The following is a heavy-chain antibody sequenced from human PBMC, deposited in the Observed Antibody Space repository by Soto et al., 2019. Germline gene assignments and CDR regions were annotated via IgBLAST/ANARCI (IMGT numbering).Heavy chain of an antibody. V-gene: IGHV6-1*01. Sequence: SHTLSLTCAICGDSVSSNSAGWNWIRQSPSRGLEWLGRTYYRSRWYNDYAVSEKSRITINPDTSKNQFPLQLNSVTPEDTAVYYCARLSGPLDAFDIWGHGTMVTVSS. CDR2: TYYRSRWYN. CDR3: ARLSGPLDAFDI. D-gene: IGHD1-1*01. J-gene: IGHJ3*02. CDR1: GDSVSSNSAG.